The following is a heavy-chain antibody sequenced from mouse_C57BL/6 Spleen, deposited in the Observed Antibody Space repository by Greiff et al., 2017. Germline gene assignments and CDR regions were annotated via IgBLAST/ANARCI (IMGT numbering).Heavy chain of an antibody. J-gene: IGHJ2*01. CDR1: GYTFTNYW. V-gene: IGHV1-63*01. CDR2: IYPGGGYT. CDR3: ARSDAGYFDY. Sequence: QVQLQQSGAELVRPGTSVKMSCKASGYTFTNYWIGWAKQRPGHGLEWIGDIYPGGGYTNYNEKFKGKATLTADKSSSTSYMQFSRLTSEDSAIYYRARSDAGYFDYWGQGTTLTVSS.